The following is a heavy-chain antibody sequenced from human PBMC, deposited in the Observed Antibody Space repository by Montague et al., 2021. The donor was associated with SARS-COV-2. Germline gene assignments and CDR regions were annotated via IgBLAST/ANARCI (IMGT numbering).Heavy chain of an antibody. D-gene: IGHD2-21*02. CDR2: ISYDGSNK. CDR3: AREGDIVVVTNAFDI. Sequence: SLRLSCAASGFTFSSYAMHWVRQAPGKGLEWVAVISYDGSNKYCVDSVKGRFTISRDNSKNTLYLQMNSLRAEDTAVYYCAREGDIVVVTNAFDIWGQGTMVTVSS. J-gene: IGHJ3*02. CDR1: GFTFSSYA. V-gene: IGHV3-30*04.